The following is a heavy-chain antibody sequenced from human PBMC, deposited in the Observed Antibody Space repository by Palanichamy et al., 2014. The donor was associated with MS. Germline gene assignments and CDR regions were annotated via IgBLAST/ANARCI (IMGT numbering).Heavy chain of an antibody. CDR1: GGSISSSGYY. CDR3: ARALTSWYFDY. CDR2: IYYSGST. V-gene: IGHV4-31*03. D-gene: IGHD2-2*01. Sequence: QVQLQESGPGLVKPSQTLSLTCTVSGGSISSSGYYWSWIRQHPGKGLEWIGYIYYSGSTYHNPSLKSRVTISRDTSKSQFSLNLSSVTAADTAVYYCARALTSWYFDYWGQGTLVTVSS. J-gene: IGHJ4*02.